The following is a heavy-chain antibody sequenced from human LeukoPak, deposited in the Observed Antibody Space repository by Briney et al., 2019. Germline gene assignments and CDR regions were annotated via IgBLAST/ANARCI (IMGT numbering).Heavy chain of an antibody. J-gene: IGHJ4*02. CDR3: ARDLLGYCSSTSCYSRDIAATITDY. V-gene: IGHV1-18*01. D-gene: IGHD2-2*01. Sequence: ASVKVSCKASGYTFTSYGISWVRQAPGQGLEWMGWISAYNGNTNYAQKLQGRVTMTTDTSTSTAYMELRSLRSDDTAVYYCARDLLGYCSSTSCYSRDIAATITDYWGQGTLVTVSS. CDR2: ISAYNGNT. CDR1: GYTFTSYG.